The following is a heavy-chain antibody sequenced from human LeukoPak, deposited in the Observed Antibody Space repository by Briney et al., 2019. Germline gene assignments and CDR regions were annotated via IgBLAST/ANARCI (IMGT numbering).Heavy chain of an antibody. CDR1: GGSISSTNW. CDR2: IYHSGST. Sequence: SETLSLTCAVSGGSISSTNWWSWVRQPPGKGLEWFGEIYHSGSTNYNPSLKSRVTISVDKSKNQFSLKLSSVTAADTAVYYCARQGIVGATRTAFDIWGQGTMVTVSS. CDR3: ARQGIVGATRTAFDI. J-gene: IGHJ3*02. V-gene: IGHV4-4*02. D-gene: IGHD1-26*01.